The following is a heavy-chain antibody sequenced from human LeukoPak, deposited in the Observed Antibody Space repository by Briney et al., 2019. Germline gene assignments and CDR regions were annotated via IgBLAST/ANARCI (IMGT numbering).Heavy chain of an antibody. CDR2: ISNNGDRT. Sequence: GGSLRLSCAASGFTFSNYAMHWVRQAPGKGLEYVSAISNNGDRTYYPDSVKGRFTISRDNSKNTLYLQMSSLRTEDTAVYFCVKGSTVTTGNWFFDLWGRGTLVTVSS. V-gene: IGHV3-64D*06. D-gene: IGHD4-17*01. CDR1: GFTFSNYA. CDR3: VKGSTVTTGNWFFDL. J-gene: IGHJ2*01.